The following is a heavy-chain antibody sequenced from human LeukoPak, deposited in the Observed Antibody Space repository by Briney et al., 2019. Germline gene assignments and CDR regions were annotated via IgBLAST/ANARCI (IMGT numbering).Heavy chain of an antibody. CDR2: ITSTGDST. V-gene: IGHV3-23*01. CDR3: TGDGVAGTGTVY. CDR1: GFTFGNYA. Sequence: GGSLRLSCAASGFTFGNYAMRWVRQAPGKGLEWVSTITSTGDSTYYADSVKGRFTISRDNSKNTLYLQMNSLRAEDTAVYYCTGDGVAGTGTVYWGQGTLVTVSS. D-gene: IGHD6-19*01. J-gene: IGHJ4*02.